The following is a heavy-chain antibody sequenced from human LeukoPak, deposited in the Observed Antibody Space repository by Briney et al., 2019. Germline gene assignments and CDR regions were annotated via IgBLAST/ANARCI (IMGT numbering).Heavy chain of an antibody. V-gene: IGHV3-23*01. CDR2: LSGSAGIP. D-gene: IGHD2-15*01. Sequence: AGSLRFSGAASGFTFSTIAMSWVRHAPGNGLELLSALSGSAGIPYYADRVKGRLTIPRDKYRHPLYLQMNSLRAEDTSVYYCARAPTYDVYCSGGNCYYFDYWAQGTRVPVSS. J-gene: IGHJ4*02. CDR3: ARAPTYDVYCSGGNCYYFDY. CDR1: GFTFSTIA.